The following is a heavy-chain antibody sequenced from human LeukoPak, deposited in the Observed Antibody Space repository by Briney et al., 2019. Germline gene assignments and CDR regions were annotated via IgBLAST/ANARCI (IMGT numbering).Heavy chain of an antibody. Sequence: GGSLRLSCAASAFTFSDYSMNWVRQAPGKGLEWVSYISGKSSTIYYADSVKGRFTISRDNAKNSMYLQTNSLRAEDTAVYYCARDRMKSGSYYFDYWGPGTLVTVSS. V-gene: IGHV3-48*01. CDR1: AFTFSDYS. CDR2: ISGKSSTI. CDR3: ARDRMKSGSYYFDY. J-gene: IGHJ4*02. D-gene: IGHD1-26*01.